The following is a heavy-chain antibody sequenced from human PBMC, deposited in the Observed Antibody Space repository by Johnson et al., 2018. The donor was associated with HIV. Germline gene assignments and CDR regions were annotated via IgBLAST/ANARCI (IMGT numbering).Heavy chain of an antibody. Sequence: QVQLVESGGGLVKPGGSLRLSCAASGFTFSNAWMSWVRQAPGKGLEWVAVIWYDGSNKYYADSVKGRFTISRDNSKNTLYVQMNSLRAEDTAVYYCARGGSDVDTAMVDSDAFDIWGQGTMVTVSS. CDR1: GFTFSNAW. J-gene: IGHJ3*02. D-gene: IGHD5-18*01. CDR3: ARGGSDVDTAMVDSDAFDI. V-gene: IGHV3-33*08. CDR2: IWYDGSNK.